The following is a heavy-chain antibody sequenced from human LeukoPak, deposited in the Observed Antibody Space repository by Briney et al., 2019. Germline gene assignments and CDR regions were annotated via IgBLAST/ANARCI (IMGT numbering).Heavy chain of an antibody. J-gene: IGHJ4*02. D-gene: IGHD6-6*01. CDR2: IRYDGSKE. Sequence: PGGSLRLSCVASGFTFRNYGMHWVRQAPGKGLEWVAVIRYDGSKEFYADSVKGRFTISRDNSKNTVYLQMNSLRVEDTAVYYCASLYDSSSAGHWGQGTLVTVSS. CDR1: GFTFRNYG. V-gene: IGHV3-33*01. CDR3: ASLYDSSSAGH.